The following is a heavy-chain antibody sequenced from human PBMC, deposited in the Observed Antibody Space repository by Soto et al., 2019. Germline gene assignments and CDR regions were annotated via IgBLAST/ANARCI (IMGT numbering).Heavy chain of an antibody. CDR2: INAYNVNT. CDR1: GYTFTSYG. J-gene: IGHJ5*02. CDR3: ARVLPPFDP. V-gene: IGHV1-18*01. Sequence: QVQLVQSGAEVKKPGASVKVSCKASGYTFTSYGISWVRQDPGQGLEWMGWINAYNVNTNYAQKLQGRVTMTTDTSTSKAYMERRRLKSDDTAVYYCARVLPPFDPWGQVTLVTVSS.